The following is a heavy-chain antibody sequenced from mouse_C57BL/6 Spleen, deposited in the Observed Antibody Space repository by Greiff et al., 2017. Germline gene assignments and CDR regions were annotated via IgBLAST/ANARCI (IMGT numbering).Heavy chain of an antibody. Sequence: VQLQQSGAELVRPGSSVKLSCKASGYTFTSYWMDWVKQRPGQGLEWIGNIYPSDSETHYNQKFKDKATLTVDKSSSTAYMQLSSLTSEDSAVYYCARDFEGYFDYWGQGTTLTVSS. V-gene: IGHV1-61*01. CDR2: IYPSDSET. CDR3: ARDFEGYFDY. J-gene: IGHJ2*01. CDR1: GYTFTSYW.